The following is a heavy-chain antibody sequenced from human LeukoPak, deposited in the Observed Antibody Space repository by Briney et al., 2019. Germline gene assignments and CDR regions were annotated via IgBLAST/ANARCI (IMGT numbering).Heavy chain of an antibody. Sequence: SETLSLTCTVSGGSISSSSYYWGWIRQPPGKGLEWIGSIYYSGSTYYNPSLKSRVTISVDTSKNQFSLKLSSVTAADTAVYYCARVQQWLANDYWGQGTLVTVSS. D-gene: IGHD6-19*01. V-gene: IGHV4-39*01. CDR1: GGSISSSSYY. CDR2: IYYSGST. CDR3: ARVQQWLANDY. J-gene: IGHJ4*02.